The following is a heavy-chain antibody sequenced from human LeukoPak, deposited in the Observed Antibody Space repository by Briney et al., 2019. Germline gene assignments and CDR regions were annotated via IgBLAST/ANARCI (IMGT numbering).Heavy chain of an antibody. V-gene: IGHV3-23*01. Sequence: GASLRLSCAASGFTFSSYAMSWVRQAPGKGLEWVSAISGSGGSTNYADSVKGRFTISRDNSKNTLYLQMNSLRAEDTAVYYCAKGFNVVVTAMDYWGQGTLVTVSS. CDR1: GFTFSSYA. CDR3: AKGFNVVVTAMDY. J-gene: IGHJ4*02. CDR2: ISGSGGST. D-gene: IGHD2-21*02.